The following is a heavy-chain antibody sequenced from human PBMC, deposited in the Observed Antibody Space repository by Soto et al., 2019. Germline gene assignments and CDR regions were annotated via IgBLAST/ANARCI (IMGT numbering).Heavy chain of an antibody. V-gene: IGHV6-1*01. CDR2: TYYRSKWYN. Sequence: SQTLSLTCAISGDSVSSNSAAWNWIRPSPSRGLEWLGRTYYRSKWYNDYAVSVKSRITINPDTSKNQFSLQLNSVTPEDTAVYYCARESIAARPKQIDYWGQGTLVTVSS. CDR3: ARESIAARPKQIDY. J-gene: IGHJ4*02. D-gene: IGHD6-6*01. CDR1: GDSVSSNSAA.